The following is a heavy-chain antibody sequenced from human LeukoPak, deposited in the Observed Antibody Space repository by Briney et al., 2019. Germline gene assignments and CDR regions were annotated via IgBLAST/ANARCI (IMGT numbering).Heavy chain of an antibody. CDR1: GFTFRSYV. CDR3: SRGGQSKYDSSGYLNYFDY. V-gene: IGHV3-64*01. J-gene: IGHJ4*02. Sequence: GGSLRLSCAASGFTFRSYVMYWVRQAPGKGVEYVSSISSNGGSTYYANSVKGRFTISRDNYKNTLYMKMGRLRAEDMAVYYCSRGGQSKYDSSGYLNYFDYWGQGTLVTGSS. CDR2: ISSNGGST. D-gene: IGHD3-22*01.